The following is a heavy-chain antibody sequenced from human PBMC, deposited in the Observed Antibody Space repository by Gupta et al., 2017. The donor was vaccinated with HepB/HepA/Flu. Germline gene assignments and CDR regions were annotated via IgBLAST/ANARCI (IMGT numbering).Heavy chain of an antibody. Sequence: EVQLLESVGGLFQLGGSLRLSCAASGFTFSAYAMCGVRQAPGKGLEWVSGISGSGGSTYSADSVKGRFTISRDTSRSMLYLQMSSPRADDTAVYYCAKGQGFYYSGSSGPAVPFDYWGQGTLVTVSS. D-gene: IGHD3-22*01. CDR2: ISGSGGST. CDR3: AKGQGFYYSGSSGPAVPFDY. J-gene: IGHJ4*02. CDR1: GFTFSAYA. V-gene: IGHV3-23*01.